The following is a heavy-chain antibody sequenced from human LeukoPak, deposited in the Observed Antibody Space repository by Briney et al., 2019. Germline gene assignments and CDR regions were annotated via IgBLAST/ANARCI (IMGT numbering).Heavy chain of an antibody. CDR2: ITPIFGTP. V-gene: IGHV1-69*13. J-gene: IGHJ4*02. Sequence: ASVKVSCKASGGTFSSYAISWVRQAPGHGLELAGAITPIFGTPNYVEKFQGRVTISADESTSTAYMELSSLTSEDTAVYYCTRSTKVVSRTFDYWGQGTLVTVSS. D-gene: IGHD4-23*01. CDR1: GGTFSSYA. CDR3: TRSTKVVSRTFDY.